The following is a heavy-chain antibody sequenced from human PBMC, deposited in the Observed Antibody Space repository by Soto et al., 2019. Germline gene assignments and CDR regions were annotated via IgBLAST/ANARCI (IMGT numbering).Heavy chain of an antibody. J-gene: IGHJ6*02. D-gene: IGHD5-12*01. V-gene: IGHV3-30*18. CDR3: ANDVYSRYDQRGDYYGMDV. Sequence: QVQLVESGGDVVQPGRSLRLSCAAPGFTFSNFGIHWVRQAPGKGLEWVAVISYDGSNRYYGDSVKGRFTISRDNSKNNLYIQMNSLRAKDTAVYYCANDVYSRYDQRGDYYGMDVWGQGTTVTVS. CDR2: ISYDGSNR. CDR1: GFTFSNFG.